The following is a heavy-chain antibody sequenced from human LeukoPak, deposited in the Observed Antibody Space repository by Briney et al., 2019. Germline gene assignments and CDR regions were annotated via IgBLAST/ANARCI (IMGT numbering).Heavy chain of an antibody. Sequence: SETLSLTCTVSGGSIGSTSYYWSWIRQPARKGLEWIGRVYSSGNTNYNPSLKSRVTISLDTSKNQFSLKLSSVTAADSALYYCARVQRKDGWFDYWGQGTLVTVSS. D-gene: IGHD5-24*01. V-gene: IGHV4-61*02. CDR3: ARVQRKDGWFDY. CDR1: GGSIGSTSYY. CDR2: VYSSGNT. J-gene: IGHJ4*02.